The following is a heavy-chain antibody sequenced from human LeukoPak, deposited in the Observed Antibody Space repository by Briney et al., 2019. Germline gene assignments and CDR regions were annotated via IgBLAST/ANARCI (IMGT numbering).Heavy chain of an antibody. V-gene: IGHV4-38-2*01. CDR3: ARGNYDILTGYYNAFDI. J-gene: IGHJ3*02. Sequence: SETLSLTCAVSGYSISSGYYWGWTRQPPGKGLEWIGSIYHSGNTNYNPSLKSRVTISVDTSKNQFSLKLNSVTAADTAVYYCARGNYDILTGYYNAFDIWGQGTMVTVSS. CDR2: IYHSGNT. D-gene: IGHD3-9*01. CDR1: GYSISSGYY.